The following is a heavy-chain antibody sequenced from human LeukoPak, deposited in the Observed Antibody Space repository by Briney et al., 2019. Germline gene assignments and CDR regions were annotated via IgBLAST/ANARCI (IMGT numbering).Heavy chain of an antibody. CDR3: ATKQWLAPPPDS. J-gene: IGHJ4*02. CDR2: INTDGTVT. CDR1: GFTFNKYW. D-gene: IGHD6-19*01. V-gene: IGHV3-74*01. Sequence: GGSLRLSCAASGFTFNKYWMLWARQAAGKGLESVSRINTDGTVTTYADSVKGRFTVSRDNADNTMFLQMNSVRDEDTAVYYCATKQWLAPPPDSWGQGTPVTVSS.